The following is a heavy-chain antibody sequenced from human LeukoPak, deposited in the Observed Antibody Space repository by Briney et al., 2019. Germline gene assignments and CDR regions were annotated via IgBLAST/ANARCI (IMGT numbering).Heavy chain of an antibody. D-gene: IGHD1-1*01. CDR2: IIPLFGSA. V-gene: IGHV1-69*13. Sequence: AASVKVSCXASGGTFSIYTIAWVRQAHGQGLEWLGGIIPLFGSANYAQKFQGRVTITADESTSTAYMELSSLRSEDTAVYYCATPPTGTTTTGEFYFDSWGQGTLVTVSA. CDR1: GGTFSIYT. J-gene: IGHJ4*02. CDR3: ATPPTGTTTTGEFYFDS.